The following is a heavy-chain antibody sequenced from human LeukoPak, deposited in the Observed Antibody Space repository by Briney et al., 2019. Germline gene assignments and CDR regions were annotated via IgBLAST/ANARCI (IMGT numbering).Heavy chain of an antibody. J-gene: IGHJ4*02. Sequence: GGSLRLSCAASGFTFSSYSMNWVRQAPGKGLECVSYIGSSGSFTNYADSVKGRFTISRDNAKNSLYLQMNSLRAEDTAVYYCVRDQKPGWYPDYWGQGTLVTVSS. CDR3: VRDQKPGWYPDY. CDR2: IGSSGSFT. V-gene: IGHV3-21*01. CDR1: GFTFSSYS. D-gene: IGHD6-19*01.